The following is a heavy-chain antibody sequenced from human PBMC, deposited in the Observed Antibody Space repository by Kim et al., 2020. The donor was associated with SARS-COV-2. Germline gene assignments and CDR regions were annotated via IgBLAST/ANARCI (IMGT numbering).Heavy chain of an antibody. Sequence: GGSLRLSCAASGFTFSSYAMHWVRQAPGKGLEWVAVISYDGSNKYYADSVKGRFTISRDNSKNTLYLQMNSLRAEDTAVYYCAREKQDIVATVSGSYAKRGLYFDYWGQGTLVTVSS. J-gene: IGHJ4*02. CDR1: GFTFSSYA. V-gene: IGHV3-30*04. CDR3: AREKQDIVATVSGSYAKRGLYFDY. D-gene: IGHD5-12*01. CDR2: ISYDGSNK.